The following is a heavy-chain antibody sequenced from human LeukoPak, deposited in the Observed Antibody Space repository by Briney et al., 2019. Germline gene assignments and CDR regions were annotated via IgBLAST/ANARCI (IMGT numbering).Heavy chain of an antibody. CDR2: IYTSGST. J-gene: IGHJ4*02. CDR3: ARDAPTAYCSGGSCYFDY. Sequence: SQTLSLTCTVSGGSISSGSYYWSWIRQPAGKGLEWIGRIYTSGSTDYNPSLKSRVTISLDTSKNQFSLNLSSVTAADTAVYYCARDAPTAYCSGGSCYFDYRGQGTLVTVSS. V-gene: IGHV4-61*02. D-gene: IGHD2-15*01. CDR1: GGSISSGSYY.